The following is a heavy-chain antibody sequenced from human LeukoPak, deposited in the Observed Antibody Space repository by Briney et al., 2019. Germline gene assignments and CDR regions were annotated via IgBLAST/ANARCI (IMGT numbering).Heavy chain of an antibody. J-gene: IGHJ4*02. Sequence: GGSLRLSCAASGFTFSSYGMRWVRQAPGKGLEWVAVIWYDGSNKYYADSVKGRFTISRDNSKNTLYLQMNSLRAEDTAVYYCARDSYGYGSLDYWGQGTLVTVSS. CDR1: GFTFSSYG. CDR3: ARDSYGYGSLDY. D-gene: IGHD5-18*01. V-gene: IGHV3-33*01. CDR2: IWYDGSNK.